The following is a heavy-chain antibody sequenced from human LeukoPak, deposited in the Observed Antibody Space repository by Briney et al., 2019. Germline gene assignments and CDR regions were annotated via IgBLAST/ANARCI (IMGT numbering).Heavy chain of an antibody. D-gene: IGHD6-13*01. Sequence: PGGSLRLSCAASGFTLSSYAMSWVRQAPGKGLEWVSAISGSGGSTYYADSVKGRFTISRDNSKNTLYLQMNSLRAEDTAVYYCATMIAAAGTRAFDIWGQGTMVTVSS. CDR1: GFTLSSYA. V-gene: IGHV3-23*01. CDR3: ATMIAAAGTRAFDI. J-gene: IGHJ3*02. CDR2: ISGSGGST.